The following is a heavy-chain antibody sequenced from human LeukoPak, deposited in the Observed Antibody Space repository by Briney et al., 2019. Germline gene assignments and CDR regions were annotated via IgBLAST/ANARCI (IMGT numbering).Heavy chain of an antibody. J-gene: IGHJ5*02. CDR1: GGSISSSNW. D-gene: IGHD1-7*01. Sequence: SGTLSLTCAVSGGSISSSNWWSWVRQPPGKGLEWIGEIYHSGSTNYNPSLKSRVTISVDKSKNQFSLKLSSVTAVDTAVYYCARARDNWNYVSSFSNWFDPWGQGTLVTVSS. CDR3: ARARDNWNYVSSFSNWFDP. CDR2: IYHSGST. V-gene: IGHV4-4*02.